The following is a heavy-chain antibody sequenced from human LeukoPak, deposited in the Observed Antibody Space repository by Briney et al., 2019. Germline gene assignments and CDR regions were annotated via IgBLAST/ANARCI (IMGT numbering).Heavy chain of an antibody. CDR1: GGSIGSNSYS. CDR2: IYTSGST. V-gene: IGHV4-61*02. CDR3: ARVDESYYYYYMDV. Sequence: PSETLSLTCAVSGGSIGSNSYSWSWIRQPAGKGLEWIGRIYTSGSTNYNPSLKSRVTISVDTSKNQFSLKLSSVTAADTAVYYCARVDESYYYYYMDVWGKGTTVTVSS. J-gene: IGHJ6*03.